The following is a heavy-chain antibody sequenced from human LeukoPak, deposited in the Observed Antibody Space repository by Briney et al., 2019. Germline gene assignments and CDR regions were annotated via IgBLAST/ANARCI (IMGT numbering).Heavy chain of an antibody. J-gene: IGHJ4*02. V-gene: IGHV3-21*01. Sequence: PGGSLRLSCAASGFTFSTYPMNWVRQAPGKGLEWVSSIGGSSSSIYYADPVKGRFTISRDNARNSLYLQMNSLRAEDTAIYYCAREKDEGFDYWGQGTLVTVSS. CDR2: IGGSSSSI. CDR3: AREKDEGFDY. CDR1: GFTFSTYP.